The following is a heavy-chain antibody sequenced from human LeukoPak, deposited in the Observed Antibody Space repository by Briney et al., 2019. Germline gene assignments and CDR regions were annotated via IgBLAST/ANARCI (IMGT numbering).Heavy chain of an antibody. CDR2: IYHSGST. D-gene: IGHD6-19*01. V-gene: IGHV4-4*02. Sequence: SETLSLTCTVSGGSISSSNWWSCVRQPPGKGLEWIGEIYHSGSTNYNPSLKSRVTISIDKSKNQFSLRLSSVTAADTAVYYCASRDSSVAGQYFDHWGQGTLVTVSS. CDR1: GGSISSSNW. CDR3: ASRDSSVAGQYFDH. J-gene: IGHJ4*02.